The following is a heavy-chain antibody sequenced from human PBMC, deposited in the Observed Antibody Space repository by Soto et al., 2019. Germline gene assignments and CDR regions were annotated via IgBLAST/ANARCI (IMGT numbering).Heavy chain of an antibody. CDR3: ARDPRENNWNPPYYHGMDV. V-gene: IGHV1-3*01. CDR1: GYTFTTYT. J-gene: IGHJ6*02. D-gene: IGHD1-20*01. Sequence: QVQLVQSGAEVKKPGASVKVSCKASGYTFTTYTIHWVRQAPGQRLEFMGWINAANGATNLSQTFQGRVTMTRDTSANTAYMDLSSLRSEDTAVYHCARDPRENNWNPPYYHGMDVWGQGTTVTVSS. CDR2: INAANGAT.